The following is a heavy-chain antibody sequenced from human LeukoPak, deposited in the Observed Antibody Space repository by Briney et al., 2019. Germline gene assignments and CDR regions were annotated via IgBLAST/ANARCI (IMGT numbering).Heavy chain of an antibody. J-gene: IGHJ4*02. D-gene: IGHD6-19*01. CDR3: ARENSSGWYIYYFDY. CDR2: IWYDGSNK. CDR1: GFTFSSYW. V-gene: IGHV3-33*08. Sequence: GGSLRLSCAASGFTFSSYWMSWVRQAPGKGLEWVAVIWYDGSNKYYADSVKGRFTISRDNSKNTLYLQMNSLRAEDTAVYYCARENSSGWYIYYFDYWGQGTLVTVSS.